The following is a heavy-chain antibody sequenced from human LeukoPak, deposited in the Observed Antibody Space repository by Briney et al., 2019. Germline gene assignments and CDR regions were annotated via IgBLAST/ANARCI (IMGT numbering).Heavy chain of an antibody. CDR1: GYTFTSYY. Sequence: VASVKVSCKASGYTFTSYYMHWVRQAPGQGLEWMGIINPSGGSTSYAQKFQGRVTMTRDMSTSTVYMELSSLISEDTAVYYCARGPDVLLWFGELSWYDPWGQGTLVTVSS. D-gene: IGHD3-10*01. J-gene: IGHJ5*02. CDR2: INPSGGST. CDR3: ARGPDVLLWFGELSWYDP. V-gene: IGHV1-46*01.